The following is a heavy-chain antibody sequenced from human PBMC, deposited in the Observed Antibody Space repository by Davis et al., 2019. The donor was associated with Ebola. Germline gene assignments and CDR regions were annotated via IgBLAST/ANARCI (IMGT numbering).Heavy chain of an antibody. CDR2: ISYDGSNK. CDR1: GFTFSSYA. D-gene: IGHD3-22*01. Sequence: GESLKISCAASGFTFSSYAMHWVRQAPGKGLEWVAVISYDGSNKYYADSVKGRFTISRDNSKNTLYLQMNSLRAEDTAVYYCASDYYDSSGYYPYFDYWGQGTLVTVSS. CDR3: ASDYYDSSGYYPYFDY. V-gene: IGHV3-30-3*01. J-gene: IGHJ4*02.